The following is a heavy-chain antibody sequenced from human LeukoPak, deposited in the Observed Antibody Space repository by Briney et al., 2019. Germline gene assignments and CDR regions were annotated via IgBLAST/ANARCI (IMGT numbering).Heavy chain of an antibody. D-gene: IGHD3-3*01. Sequence: SETLSLTCAVYGGSFSGYYWSWIRQPPGKGLEWIGEINHSGSTNYNPSLKSRVTISVDTSKNQFSLKLSSVTAADTAMYYCARAARYPRITIFGSGNYYYYMDVWGKGTTVTVSS. CDR1: GGSFSGYY. CDR2: INHSGST. CDR3: ARAARYPRITIFGSGNYYYYMDV. J-gene: IGHJ6*03. V-gene: IGHV4-34*01.